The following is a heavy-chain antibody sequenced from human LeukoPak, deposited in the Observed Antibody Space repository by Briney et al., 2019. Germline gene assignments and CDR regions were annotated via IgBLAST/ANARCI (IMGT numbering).Heavy chain of an antibody. CDR1: GSSITSVSHY. CDR2: IYYTGST. CDR3: ARRWGNIVGVTYEY. J-gene: IGHJ4*02. D-gene: IGHD3-16*01. V-gene: IGHV4-39*01. Sequence: PSETLSLTCTISGSSITSVSHYWCLIRQPPGKGLEWIGDIYYTGSTYYSPSLRSRVTMSVHTSENQFSLRLNSVTAVDTAVYYCARRWGNIVGVTYEYWGQGTLVTVSS.